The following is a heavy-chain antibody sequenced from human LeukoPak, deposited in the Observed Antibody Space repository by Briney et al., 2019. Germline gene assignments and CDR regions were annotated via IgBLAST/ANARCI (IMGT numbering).Heavy chain of an antibody. CDR2: INWSGGYT. D-gene: IGHD1-1*01. Sequence: GGSLRLSCAASGFTFDDYGMSWVRQAPGKGLEWVSGINWSGGYTPYVDSVKGRFTISRDNSKNTLYLQMNSLRAEDTAVYYCAKDVNWNADAFDIWGQGTMVTVSS. V-gene: IGHV3-20*04. J-gene: IGHJ3*02. CDR1: GFTFDDYG. CDR3: AKDVNWNADAFDI.